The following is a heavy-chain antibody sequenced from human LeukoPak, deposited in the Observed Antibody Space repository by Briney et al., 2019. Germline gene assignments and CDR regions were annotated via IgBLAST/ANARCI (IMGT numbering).Heavy chain of an antibody. V-gene: IGHV3-9*01. CDR3: AKGLRGFLPDDAFDI. D-gene: IGHD3-16*01. J-gene: IGHJ3*02. CDR1: GFTFDDYA. Sequence: SLRLSCAAAGFTFDDYAMHWVRQAPGKGLEWVSGIGWNGGSIGYADSVKGRFTSSRDNAKNSLYLQMNSLRAEDTASYYCAKGLRGFLPDDAFDIWGQGTMVTVSS. CDR2: IGWNGGSI.